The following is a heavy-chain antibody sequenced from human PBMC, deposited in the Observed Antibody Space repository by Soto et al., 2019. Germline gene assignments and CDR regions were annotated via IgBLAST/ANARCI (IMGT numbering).Heavy chain of an antibody. CDR1: GFTFSDHY. CDR3: AKTFYASWSYFLEY. D-gene: IGHD3-10*01. V-gene: IGHV3-72*01. CDR2: IRNKANRYTT. Sequence: EVQLVESGGGLVQPGGSLRLSCAASGFTFSDHYMDWVRQAPGKGLEWVGRIRNKANRYTTEYAASVIGRLTISRDDSNNSVYLQLNSLKSEDTAVYLCAKTFYASWSYFLEYWGQGTLVTVSS. J-gene: IGHJ4*02.